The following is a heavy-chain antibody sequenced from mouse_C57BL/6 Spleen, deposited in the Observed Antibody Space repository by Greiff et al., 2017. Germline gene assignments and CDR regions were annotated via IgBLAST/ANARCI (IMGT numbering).Heavy chain of an antibody. CDR3: AIGLIYYDYGVDY. Sequence: VQLQQSGAELVKPGASVKVSCKASGYTFTSYWMHWVKQRPGQGLEWIGRIHPSDSDTTYNQKFNGKDPLTVAKSSCTSYRQLSSRTSEDSAVYYCAIGLIYYDYGVDYWGQGTTLTVSA. D-gene: IGHD2-4*01. CDR1: GYTFTSYW. J-gene: IGHJ2*01. V-gene: IGHV1-74*01. CDR2: IHPSDSDT.